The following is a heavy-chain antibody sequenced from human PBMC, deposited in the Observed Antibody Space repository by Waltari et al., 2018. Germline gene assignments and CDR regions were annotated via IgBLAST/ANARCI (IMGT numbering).Heavy chain of an antibody. V-gene: IGHV1-8*01. J-gene: IGHJ6*02. CDR3: ARFEGSSSIYYYYYYGMDV. Sequence: QVQLVQSGAEVKKPGASVKVSCKASGYTFTSYDINWVRQATGQGLEWMGWMKPNSGNTGHAQKFQGRVTMTRNTSISTAYMELSSLRSEDTAVYYCARFEGSSSIYYYYYYGMDVWGQGTTVTVSS. CDR1: GYTFTSYD. CDR2: MKPNSGNT. D-gene: IGHD6-6*01.